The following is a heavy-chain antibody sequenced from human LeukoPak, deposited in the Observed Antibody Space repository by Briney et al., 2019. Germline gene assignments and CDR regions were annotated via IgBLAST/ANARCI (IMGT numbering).Heavy chain of an antibody. CDR2: IYHSGST. Sequence: SETLSLTGSGSGVSISTSSYYWSWLRQPPGKGLERIRYIYHSGSTNYNPSLKSRVTISVDTSKNQFSLKLSSVTAADTAVYYCARDGSSYPYYYYYMDVWGKGTTVTVSS. V-gene: IGHV4-61*01. D-gene: IGHD6-6*01. CDR1: GVSISTSSYY. CDR3: ARDGSSYPYYYYYMDV. J-gene: IGHJ6*03.